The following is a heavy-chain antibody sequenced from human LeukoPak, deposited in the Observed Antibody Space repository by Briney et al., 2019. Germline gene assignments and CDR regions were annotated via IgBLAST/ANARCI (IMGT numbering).Heavy chain of an antibody. CDR1: GYTFTSNY. Sequence: GDSVKVSCKAFGYTFTSNYMHWVRHAPGQGREWMGVISPSGGSTTYAQKFQGRVTLTRDMSTSTDYLELSSLRSEDTAVYYCARDNSVRDEAWWFNPWGQRTLVTVSS. CDR3: ARDNSVRDEAWWFNP. J-gene: IGHJ5*02. V-gene: IGHV1-46*01. CDR2: ISPSGGST. D-gene: IGHD5-24*01.